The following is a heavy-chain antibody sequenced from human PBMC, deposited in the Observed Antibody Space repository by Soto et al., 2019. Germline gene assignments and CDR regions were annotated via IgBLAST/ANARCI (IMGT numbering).Heavy chain of an antibody. CDR3: ARGSLYIGRRGNYNH. D-gene: IGHD3-3*01. J-gene: IGHJ5*02. V-gene: IGHV4-30-4*02. Sequence: SDTLSPTCTVSGGSISSGDYYWSWIRQPPGKGLEWIGYIYYSGSTYYNPSLKSRVTISVDTSKNQFSLKLSSVTAADTAVYYCARGSLYIGRRGNYNHWGQRTLVRVSS. CDR2: IYYSGST. CDR1: GGSISSGDYY.